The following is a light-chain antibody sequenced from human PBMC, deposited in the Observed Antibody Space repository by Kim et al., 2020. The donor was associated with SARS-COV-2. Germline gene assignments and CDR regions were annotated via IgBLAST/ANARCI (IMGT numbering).Light chain of an antibody. V-gene: IGKV1-27*01. CDR2: AAS. Sequence: GDTVTISCRASQGISTHLAWYQQEPGKVPKLLISAASALHSGVPSRFIGSGSRTDFTLTITSLRPEDVATYYCQEYYSAPLTFGGGTKV. CDR1: QGISTH. J-gene: IGKJ4*01. CDR3: QEYYSAPLT.